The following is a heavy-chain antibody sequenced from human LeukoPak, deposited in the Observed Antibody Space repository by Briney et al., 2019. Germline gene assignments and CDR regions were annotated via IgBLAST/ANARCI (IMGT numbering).Heavy chain of an antibody. CDR1: GFTFSTYS. CDR3: AREFGHDRWYFDY. V-gene: IGHV3-30*03. D-gene: IGHD3/OR15-3a*01. CDR2: ISADGRIQ. J-gene: IGHJ4*02. Sequence: GGSLRLSCAASGFTFSTYSIHWVRQAPGKGLEWVTVISADGRIQYYSDSVKGRFTISRDDSLNTLHLQMTSLRTGDTAVYYCAREFGHDRWYFDYWGQGALVTVSS.